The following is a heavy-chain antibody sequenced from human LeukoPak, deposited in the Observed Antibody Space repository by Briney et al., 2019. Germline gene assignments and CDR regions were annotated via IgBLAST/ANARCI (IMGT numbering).Heavy chain of an antibody. V-gene: IGHV4-61*02. J-gene: IGHJ6*03. Sequence: SETPSLTCTVSGGSISSGSYYWSWIRQPAGKGLEWIGRIYTSGSTNYNPSLKSRVTISVDTSKNQFSLKLSSVTAADTAVYYCARDVIAAAGPYYYYYYMDVWGKGTTVTVSS. CDR3: ARDVIAAAGPYYYYYYMDV. CDR2: IYTSGST. CDR1: GGSISSGSYY. D-gene: IGHD6-13*01.